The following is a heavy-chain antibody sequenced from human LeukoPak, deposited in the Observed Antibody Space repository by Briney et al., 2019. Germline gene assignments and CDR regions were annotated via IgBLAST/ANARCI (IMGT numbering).Heavy chain of an antibody. CDR3: ARSARLQLLNYTYHYMDV. J-gene: IGHJ6*03. Sequence: GGSLRLACAASGLTFSDYYMSWIRQAQGKGLEWISYIGPSGTNIYYADSVKGRFTISRDNAESSLYLQMNNLRAEDTAVYYCARSARLQLLNYTYHYMDVWGKGTAVTVSS. V-gene: IGHV3-11*01. D-gene: IGHD5-24*01. CDR2: IGPSGTNI. CDR1: GLTFSDYY.